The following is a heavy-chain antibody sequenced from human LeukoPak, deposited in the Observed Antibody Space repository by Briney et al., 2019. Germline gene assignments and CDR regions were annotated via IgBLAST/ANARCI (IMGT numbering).Heavy chain of an antibody. V-gene: IGHV3-74*03. CDR2: INTYGTSS. CDR1: GFTFSSHW. Sequence: GGSLRLSCAASGFTFSSHWMHWVRQVPGKGLVWVARINTYGTSSTYGDSAEGRFTISRDNAKNTLYLELNSLRDDDTAVYYCARGSTTVTTRDWFDPWGQGTQVTVSS. CDR3: ARGSTTVTTRDWFDP. D-gene: IGHD4-17*01. J-gene: IGHJ5*02.